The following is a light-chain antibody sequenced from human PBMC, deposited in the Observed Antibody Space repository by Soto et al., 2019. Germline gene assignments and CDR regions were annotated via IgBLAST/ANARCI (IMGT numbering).Light chain of an antibody. CDR2: KVS. CDR1: QSLVHSDGIAY. V-gene: IGKV2-30*02. Sequence: DVVMPQSPLSLPVTLGQPASISCRSNQSLVHSDGIAYFSWFQQRPGRSPRRLIYKVSNRDSGVPARFSGSGSGTDFALKISRVEAEDVGVYYCMQGTHWPITFCQRGRLEVK. CDR3: MQGTHWPIT. J-gene: IGKJ5*01.